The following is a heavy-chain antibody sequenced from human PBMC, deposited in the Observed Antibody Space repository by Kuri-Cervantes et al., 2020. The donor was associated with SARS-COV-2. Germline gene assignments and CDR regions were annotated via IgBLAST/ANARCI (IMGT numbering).Heavy chain of an antibody. CDR3: ARGGYYYDSSGYYMPGGEGYFDL. J-gene: IGHJ2*01. Sequence: ESLKISCTVSGGSISSGSYYWGWIRQPPGKGLEWIGYIYYSGSTNYNPSLKSRVTISVDMSKNQFSLKLRSVIAADTAVYSCARGGYYYDSSGYYMPGGEGYFDLWGRGTLVTVSS. CDR2: IYYSGST. CDR1: GGSISSGSYY. D-gene: IGHD3-22*01. V-gene: IGHV4-61*01.